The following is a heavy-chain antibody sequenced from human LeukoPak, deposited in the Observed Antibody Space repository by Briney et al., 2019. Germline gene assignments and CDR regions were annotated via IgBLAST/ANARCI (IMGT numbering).Heavy chain of an antibody. CDR1: GFTFSSHS. Sequence: GGSLRLSCAASGFTFSSHSMNWVRQAPGKGLEWVSYISSSSSTIYYADSVKGRFTISRDNAKNSLYLQMNSLRAEDTAVYYCARDFGIFGVVNWGQGTLVTVSS. CDR3: ARDFGIFGVVN. CDR2: ISSSSSTI. D-gene: IGHD3-3*01. V-gene: IGHV3-48*01. J-gene: IGHJ4*02.